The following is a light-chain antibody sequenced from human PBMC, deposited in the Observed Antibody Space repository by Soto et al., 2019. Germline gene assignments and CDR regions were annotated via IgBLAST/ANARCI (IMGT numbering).Light chain of an antibody. CDR3: SSYAGASGV. CDR1: SSDLGGYDY. V-gene: IGLV2-8*01. CDR2: EVS. J-gene: IGLJ3*02. Sequence: QSALTQPPSASGSPGQSVTISCTGTSSDLGGYDYVSWYQQYPGKAPKLMIYEVSKRPSGVPDRFSGSKSGNTASLTVSGLQAEDEAHYYCSSYAGASGVFGGGTKLTVL.